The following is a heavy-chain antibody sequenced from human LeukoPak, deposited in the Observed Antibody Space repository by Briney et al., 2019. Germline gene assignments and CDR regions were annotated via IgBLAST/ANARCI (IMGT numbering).Heavy chain of an antibody. Sequence: ASVKVSCKASGYTFTSCAMHWVRQAPGQRLEWMGWINAGNGNTKYSQKFQGRVTITRDTSASTAYMELSSLRSEDTAVYYCARERGTGSGSYYNPNWFDPWGQGTLVTVSS. J-gene: IGHJ5*02. CDR1: GYTFTSCA. D-gene: IGHD3-10*01. CDR3: ARERGTGSGSYYNPNWFDP. V-gene: IGHV1-3*01. CDR2: INAGNGNT.